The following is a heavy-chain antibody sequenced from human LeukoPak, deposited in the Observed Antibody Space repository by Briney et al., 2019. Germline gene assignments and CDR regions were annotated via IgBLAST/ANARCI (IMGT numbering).Heavy chain of an antibody. J-gene: IGHJ6*03. V-gene: IGHV3-7*01. CDR2: INQDGSEK. Sequence: PGGSLRLSCAVSGFTFNSYWMSWVRQAPGKGLEWVAKINQDGSEKYSVDSMKGRITISRDNAKNSLYLEMNSLRVADTAVFYCARVMSASVWRSYGSYDYYYYMDIWGRGTTVTVSS. D-gene: IGHD3-16*01. CDR3: ARVMSASVWRSYGSYDYYYYMDI. CDR1: GFTFNSYW.